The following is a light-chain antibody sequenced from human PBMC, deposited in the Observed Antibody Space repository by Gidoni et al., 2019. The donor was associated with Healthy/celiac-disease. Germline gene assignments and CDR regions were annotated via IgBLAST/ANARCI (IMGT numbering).Light chain of an antibody. J-gene: IGKJ4*01. CDR3: QQYYSTPPLT. V-gene: IGKV1-NL1*01. CDR1: QGISNS. Sequence: DIQMTPSPSSLSASVGDRVTITCRASQGISNSLAWYQQKPGKAPKLLLYAASRLESGVPSRFSGSGSGTDYTLTISSLQPEDFATYYCQQYYSTPPLTFGGGTKVEIK. CDR2: AAS.